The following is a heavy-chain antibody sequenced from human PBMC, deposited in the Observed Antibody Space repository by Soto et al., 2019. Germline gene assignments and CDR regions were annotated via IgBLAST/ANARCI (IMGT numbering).Heavy chain of an antibody. CDR1: GGSISSGGYY. CDR2: IYYSGST. CDR3: ARDRRRGSCLYYFDY. Sequence: QVQLQESGPGLVKPSQTLSLTCTVSGGSISSGGYYWSWIRQHPGKGLEWIGYIYYSGSTYYNPSLKSRVTITVDTSNNQSSLKLSSVTAADTAVYYCARDRRRGSCLYYFDYWGQGTLVTVSS. J-gene: IGHJ4*02. V-gene: IGHV4-31*03. D-gene: IGHD2-2*01.